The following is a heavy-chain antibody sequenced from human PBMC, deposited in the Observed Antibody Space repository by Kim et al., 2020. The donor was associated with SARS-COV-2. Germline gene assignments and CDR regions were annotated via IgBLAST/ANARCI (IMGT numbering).Heavy chain of an antibody. CDR3: ARDRYYGSGSYFTYYYYGMDV. J-gene: IGHJ6*02. CDR1: GFTFSSYA. CDR2: ISYDGSNK. Sequence: GGSLRLSCAASGFTFSSYAMHWVRQAPGKGLEWVAVISYDGSNKYYADSVKGRFTISRDNSKNTLYLQMNSLRAEDTAVYYCARDRYYGSGSYFTYYYYGMDVWGQGTTVTVSS. D-gene: IGHD3-10*01. V-gene: IGHV3-30*04.